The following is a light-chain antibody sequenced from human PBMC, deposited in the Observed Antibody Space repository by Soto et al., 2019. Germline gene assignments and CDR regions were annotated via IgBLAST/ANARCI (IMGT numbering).Light chain of an antibody. CDR2: GAS. Sequence: EIVMTQSPATLSVSPGERATLSCRASQSVSSNLAWYQQKPGQAPRLLLYGASTRATGIPARFSGSGSGTEFTLTIGSLQSEDFAVYYCQQYNNWPPGTFGQGPKVQIK. J-gene: IGKJ1*01. V-gene: IGKV3-15*01. CDR1: QSVSSN. CDR3: QQYNNWPPGT.